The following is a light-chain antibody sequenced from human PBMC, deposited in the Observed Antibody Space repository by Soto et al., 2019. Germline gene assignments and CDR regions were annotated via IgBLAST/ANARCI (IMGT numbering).Light chain of an antibody. CDR1: SSDIGGYDY. CDR3: CSYTRTSNHYF. CDR2: EAR. V-gene: IGLV2-14*01. J-gene: IGLJ1*01. Sequence: QSALTQPASVSGSPGQSITISCTGTSSDIGGYDYVSWYQQRPGKAPKLMIYEARYRPSGVSNRFSGSKSGNTASLTISGLQAEDEAVYYCCSYTRTSNHYFFGSGTRSPS.